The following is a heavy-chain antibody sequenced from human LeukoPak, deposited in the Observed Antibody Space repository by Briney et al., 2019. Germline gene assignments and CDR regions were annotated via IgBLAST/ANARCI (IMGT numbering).Heavy chain of an antibody. D-gene: IGHD1-14*01. Sequence: SETLSLTCTVSGGSVSSSDYYWGWIRQPPGKGLEWIGSINYSGNTYYNPSLKNRVAISVGTSKNQFSLKLSSVTAADTAGDYCSKSLTKTGLKWGQGTLVTVSS. CDR1: GGSVSSSDYY. CDR3: SKSLTKTGLK. J-gene: IGHJ4*02. CDR2: INYSGNT. V-gene: IGHV4-39*01.